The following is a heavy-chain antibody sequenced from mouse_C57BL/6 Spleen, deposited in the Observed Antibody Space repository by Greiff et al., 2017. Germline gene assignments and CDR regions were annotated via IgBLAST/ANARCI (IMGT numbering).Heavy chain of an antibody. J-gene: IGHJ4*01. D-gene: IGHD2-4*01. CDR1: GFSLTSYG. CDR2: IWSGGST. Sequence: VKLMESGPGLVQPSQSLSITCTVSGFSLTSYGVHWVRQSPGKGLEWLGVIWSGGSTDYNAAFISRLSISKDNSKSQVFFKMNSLQADDTAIYYCASPYDYVYAMDYWGQGTSVTVSS. V-gene: IGHV2-2*01. CDR3: ASPYDYVYAMDY.